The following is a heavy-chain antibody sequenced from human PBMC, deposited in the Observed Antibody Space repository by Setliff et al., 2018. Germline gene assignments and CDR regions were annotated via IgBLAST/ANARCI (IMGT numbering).Heavy chain of an antibody. D-gene: IGHD2-15*01. Sequence: SVKVSCKASGGTFTNYAINWVRQAPGQGLEWMGGIDPIFGTADYTQNFQGRVTITTDESTSTAYMELSSLRSEDTAIYYCATERGLVVSATDYYYYMDVWGKGTTVTVSS. CDR3: ATERGLVVSATDYYYYMDV. CDR2: IDPIFGTA. J-gene: IGHJ6*03. CDR1: GGTFTNYA. V-gene: IGHV1-69*05.